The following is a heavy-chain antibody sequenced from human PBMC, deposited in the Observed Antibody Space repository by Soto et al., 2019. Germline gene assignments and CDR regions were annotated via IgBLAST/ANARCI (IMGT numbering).Heavy chain of an antibody. J-gene: IGHJ5*02. CDR3: ARGSSGYSNWFDP. CDR1: GGSISSGGYY. CDR2: IYYSGST. Sequence: QVQLQESGPGLVKPSQTLSLTCTVSGGSISSGGYYWSWIRQHPGKGLEWIGYIYYSGSTYYNPALKSRATISVDTSKNQFSLKLSSVTAADTAVYYCARGSSGYSNWFDPWGQGTLVTVSS. D-gene: IGHD3-22*01. V-gene: IGHV4-31*03.